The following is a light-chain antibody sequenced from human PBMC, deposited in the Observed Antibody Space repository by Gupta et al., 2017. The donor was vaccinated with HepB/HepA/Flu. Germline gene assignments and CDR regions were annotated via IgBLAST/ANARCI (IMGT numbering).Light chain of an antibody. CDR1: EMRNKY. CDR3: QAWDSNTMV. Sequence: SYELTQPPSVSVSPGQTASITCSGEEMRNKYVWWYQQKPGQSPVLLIHQDTKRPSGIPERFSGANSGNKANLTISGTQAIDEADDYCQAWDSNTMVFGGGTELTVL. J-gene: IGLJ2*01. CDR2: QDT. V-gene: IGLV3-1*01.